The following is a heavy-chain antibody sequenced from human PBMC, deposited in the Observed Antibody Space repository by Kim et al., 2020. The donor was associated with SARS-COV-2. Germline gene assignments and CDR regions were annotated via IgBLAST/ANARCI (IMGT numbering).Heavy chain of an antibody. Sequence: SPSFQGQVTISADKSISTAYLQWSSLKASDTAMYYCARLLVLEMATYFDYWGQGTLVTVSS. CDR3: ARLLVLEMATYFDY. J-gene: IGHJ4*02. V-gene: IGHV5-51*01. D-gene: IGHD5-12*01.